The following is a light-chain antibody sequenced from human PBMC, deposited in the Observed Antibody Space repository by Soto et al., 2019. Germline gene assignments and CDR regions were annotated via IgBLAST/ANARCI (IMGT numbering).Light chain of an antibody. Sequence: EIVLTQSPGTLSLSPGERATLSCRASQSVSSTYLAWYQQKPGQAPRLLIYGASSRATGIPDRFSGSGSGTDFTLTISRLVPEDFALYYCQQYGGSPRITFGQGTRLDIK. V-gene: IGKV3-20*01. CDR2: GAS. CDR1: QSVSSTY. J-gene: IGKJ5*01. CDR3: QQYGGSPRIT.